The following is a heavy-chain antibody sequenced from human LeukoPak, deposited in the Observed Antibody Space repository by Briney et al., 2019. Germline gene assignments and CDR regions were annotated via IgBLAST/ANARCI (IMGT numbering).Heavy chain of an antibody. CDR2: IGGSGGST. D-gene: IGHD3-22*01. CDR1: GFTFSTYA. Sequence: GGSLRLSCAASGFTFSTYAMSWVRQAPGKGLEWVSAIGGSGGSTYYADSVKGRFTISRDNSKNTLYLQMNSLRAEDTAVYYCARSEFDDSSGYYYGYWGQGTLVTVSS. CDR3: ARSEFDDSSGYYYGY. V-gene: IGHV3-23*01. J-gene: IGHJ4*02.